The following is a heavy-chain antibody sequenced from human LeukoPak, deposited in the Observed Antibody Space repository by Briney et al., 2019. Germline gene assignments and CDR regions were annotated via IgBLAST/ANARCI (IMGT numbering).Heavy chain of an antibody. Sequence: PGGSLRLSCAASGFTVSSNYMSWVRQAPGKGLEWVSVIYSGGSTYYADSVKGRFTISRDNSKNTLYLQMNSLRAEDTAVYYCARAAGSVEGYYYYYYMDVWGKGTTVTISS. D-gene: IGHD3-10*01. CDR3: ARAAGSVEGYYYYYYMDV. V-gene: IGHV3-53*01. J-gene: IGHJ6*03. CDR1: GFTVSSNY. CDR2: IYSGGST.